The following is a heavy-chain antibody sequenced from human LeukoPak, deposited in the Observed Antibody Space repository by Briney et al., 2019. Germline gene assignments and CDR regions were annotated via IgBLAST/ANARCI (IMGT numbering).Heavy chain of an antibody. CDR1: GGTFSSYA. D-gene: IGHD3-22*01. V-gene: IGHV1-8*02. CDR3: ATDSSPINYYDSSGYDY. Sequence: ASVKVSCKASGGTFSSYAINWVRQATGQGLEWMGWMNPNSGNTGYAQKFQGRVTMTEDTSTDTAYMELSSLRSEDTAVYYCATDSSPINYYDSSGYDYWGQGTLVTVSS. CDR2: MNPNSGNT. J-gene: IGHJ4*02.